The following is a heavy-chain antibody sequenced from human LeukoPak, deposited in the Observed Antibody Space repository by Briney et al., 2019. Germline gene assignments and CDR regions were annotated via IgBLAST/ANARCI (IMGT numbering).Heavy chain of an antibody. CDR3: ARSNNAFDI. V-gene: IGHV3-30-3*01. Sequence: PGRSLRLSCAASGFTFSSYAMHWVRQAPGKGLEWVAVISYDGSNKYYADSVKGRFTISRDNSKNTLYLQMNSLRADDTAVYYCARSNNAFDIWGQGTMVTVSS. CDR1: GFTFSSYA. CDR2: ISYDGSNK. J-gene: IGHJ3*02.